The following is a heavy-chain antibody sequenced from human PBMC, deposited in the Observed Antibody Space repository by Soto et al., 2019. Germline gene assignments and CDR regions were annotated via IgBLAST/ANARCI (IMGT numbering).Heavy chain of an antibody. D-gene: IGHD6-19*01. Sequence: PSETLSLTCTVSGGSISSYYWSWIRQPPGKGLEWIGHIYYSGSTNYNPSLKSRVTISVDTSKNQFSLKLSSVTAADTAVYYCARVSSGWPYSYFDLWGRGTLVPVSS. CDR3: ARVSSGWPYSYFDL. CDR1: GGSISSYY. CDR2: IYYSGST. J-gene: IGHJ2*01. V-gene: IGHV4-59*08.